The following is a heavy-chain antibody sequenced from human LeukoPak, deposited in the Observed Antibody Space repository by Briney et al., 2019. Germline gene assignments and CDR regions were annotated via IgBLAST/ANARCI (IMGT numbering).Heavy chain of an antibody. Sequence: PGGSLRLSCAASGFTFSSYEMNWVRQAPWKGLEWVSYISSSCSTINYADSVKGRCTISRDNAKNSLYLQMNSLRAEDTAVYYCARVYSGYDYVDYWGQGTLVTVSS. CDR1: GFTFSSYE. CDR2: ISSSCSTI. J-gene: IGHJ4*02. D-gene: IGHD5-12*01. CDR3: ARVYSGYDYVDY. V-gene: IGHV3-48*03.